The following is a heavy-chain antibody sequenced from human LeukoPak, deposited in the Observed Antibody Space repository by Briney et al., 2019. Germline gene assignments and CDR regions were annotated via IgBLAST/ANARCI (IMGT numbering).Heavy chain of an antibody. J-gene: IGHJ3*02. Sequence: ASVKVSCKASGFTFTSSAVQWVRQARGQRLEWIGWIVVGSGNTNYAQRFQERVTITRDMSTSTAYMEQSSLRSEDTAVYYCAADTVFTDAFDIWGQGTMVTVSS. V-gene: IGHV1-58*01. CDR1: GFTFTSSA. D-gene: IGHD4-11*01. CDR2: IVVGSGNT. CDR3: AADTVFTDAFDI.